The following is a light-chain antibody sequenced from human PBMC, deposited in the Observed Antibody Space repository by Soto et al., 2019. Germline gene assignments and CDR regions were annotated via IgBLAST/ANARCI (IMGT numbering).Light chain of an antibody. J-gene: IGKJ2*01. V-gene: IGKV1-33*01. CDR2: DAS. Sequence: DIQVTQSPSSLSASVGDRVTITCQASQDINKFLNWYQQKPGQAPKLLIYDASNLEAGVPSRFSGSGSGTDFSFTISSLQPEDIATYFCQQYDNLVYTFGQGTKLEIK. CDR3: QQYDNLVYT. CDR1: QDINKF.